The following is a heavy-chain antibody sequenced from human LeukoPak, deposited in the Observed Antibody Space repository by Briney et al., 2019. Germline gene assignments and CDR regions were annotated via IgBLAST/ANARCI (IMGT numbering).Heavy chain of an antibody. D-gene: IGHD3-10*01. Sequence: PSETLSLTCTVSGGSISSYYWSWIRQPPGKGLEWIGYIYYSGSTNYNPSLKSRVTISVDTSKNQFSLKLSSVTAADTAVYYCARDSRWSGELSTWFDSWGQGTLVTVSS. CDR3: ARDSRWSGELSTWFDS. CDR2: IYYSGST. J-gene: IGHJ5*01. CDR1: GGSISSYY. V-gene: IGHV4-59*01.